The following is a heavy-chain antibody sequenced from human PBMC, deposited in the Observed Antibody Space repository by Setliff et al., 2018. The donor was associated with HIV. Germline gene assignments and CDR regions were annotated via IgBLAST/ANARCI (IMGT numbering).Heavy chain of an antibody. CDR2: IDHSGST. CDR3: ARGLNYYGSGSYLPLGY. V-gene: IGHV4-59*12. CDR1: GGSISSYY. D-gene: IGHD3-10*01. J-gene: IGHJ4*02. Sequence: SETLSLTCTVSGGSISSYYWSWIRQPAGKGLEWIGEIDHSGSTKYHASLKSRVTISIDTSKNQISLKLSSVTAADTAVYYCARGLNYYGSGSYLPLGYWGQGTLVTVSS.